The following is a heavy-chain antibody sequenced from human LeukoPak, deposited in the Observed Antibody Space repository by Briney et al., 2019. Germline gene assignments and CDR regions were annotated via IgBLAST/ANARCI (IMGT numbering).Heavy chain of an antibody. Sequence: GASVKVSCKASGYTSTSYGISWVRQAPGQGLEWMGWISAYNGNTNYAQKLQGRVTMTTDTSTSTAYMELSRLRSDDTAVYYCARAECPITCLYFEDWGRGTLVTVSS. CDR3: ARAECPITCLYFED. CDR1: GYTSTSYG. D-gene: IGHD3-3*01. CDR2: ISAYNGNT. V-gene: IGHV1-18*01. J-gene: IGHJ4*02.